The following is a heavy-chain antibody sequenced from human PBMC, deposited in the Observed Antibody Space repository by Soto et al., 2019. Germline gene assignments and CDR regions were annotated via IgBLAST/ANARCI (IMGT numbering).Heavy chain of an antibody. J-gene: IGHJ4*02. CDR2: IWNDGSNK. V-gene: IGHV3-33*08. CDR3: ARASYGGSYYFDY. Sequence: PGGSLRLSCISSGFTFRTYTMNWVRQAPGKGLEWVAVIWNDGSNKFYADSVKGRFTISRDNSKNTLYLQMNSLRAEDTAVYYCARASYGGSYYFDYWGQGTLVTVSS. CDR1: GFTFRTYT. D-gene: IGHD1-26*01.